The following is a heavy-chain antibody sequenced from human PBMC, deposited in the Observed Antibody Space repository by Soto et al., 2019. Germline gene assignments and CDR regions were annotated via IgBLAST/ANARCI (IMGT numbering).Heavy chain of an antibody. Sequence: ASVKVSCKASGYTFTGCYIHWVRQAPGQGLEWMGWINPNSGDTEYAQNFQGWVTMTRDTSISTAYMELSRLKSDDTAVYYCASGGSTVTREFDYWGQGTLVNVSS. V-gene: IGHV1-2*04. CDR3: ASGGSTVTREFDY. J-gene: IGHJ4*02. CDR1: GYTFTGCY. D-gene: IGHD4-17*01. CDR2: INPNSGDT.